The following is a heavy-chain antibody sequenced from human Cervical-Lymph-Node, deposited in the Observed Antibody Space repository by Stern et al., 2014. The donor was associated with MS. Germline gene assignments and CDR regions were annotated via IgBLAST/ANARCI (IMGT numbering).Heavy chain of an antibody. V-gene: IGHV4-39*01. D-gene: IGHD1-20*01. Sequence: VQLVESGPGLVKPSETLSLTCSVSGGSVSSSSYYWAWIRQPPGKGLEWIGTIYYTGSTYYDPSLKSRVTMSVDTSKTHFSLRLSFVTAADTAVFYCGASLTGAYFDYWGLGTLVTVSS. CDR2: IYYTGST. J-gene: IGHJ4*02. CDR3: GASLTGAYFDY. CDR1: GGSVSSSSYY.